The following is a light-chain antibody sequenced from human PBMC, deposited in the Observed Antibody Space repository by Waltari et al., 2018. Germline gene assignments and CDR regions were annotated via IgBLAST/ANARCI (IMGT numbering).Light chain of an antibody. CDR3: QQYNTFSVT. V-gene: IGKV1-5*03. Sequence: DIQMTQSPSTLSASVGDRITITCRASQSISDWLAWYQQKPGKAPKVLIYKAFTLESGVPSRFSGSGFGTEFTLTINSLQPDDFATYYCQQYNTFSVTFGGGTKVEIK. J-gene: IGKJ4*01. CDR1: QSISDW. CDR2: KAF.